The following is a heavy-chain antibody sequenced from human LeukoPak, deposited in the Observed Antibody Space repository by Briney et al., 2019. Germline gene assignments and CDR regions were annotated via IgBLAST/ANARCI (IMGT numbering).Heavy chain of an antibody. Sequence: ASVKVSCKASGYTFTSYAMNWVRQAPGQGLEWMGWIDTNTGNPTYAQGFTGRFVFSLDTSVSTAYLQICSLKAEDTAVYYCASGRLRYFDWLLYGMDVWGEGTTLTVSS. V-gene: IGHV7-4-1*01. D-gene: IGHD3-9*01. CDR3: ASGRLRYFDWLLYGMDV. CDR2: IDTNTGNP. CDR1: GYTFTSYA. J-gene: IGHJ6*04.